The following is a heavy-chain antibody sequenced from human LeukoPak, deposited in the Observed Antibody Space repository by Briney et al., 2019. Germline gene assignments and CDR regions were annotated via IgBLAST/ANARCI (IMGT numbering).Heavy chain of an antibody. CDR1: GGSISTYY. CDR3: ARDPAGTVAHC. J-gene: IGHJ4*02. V-gene: IGHV4-59*01. Sequence: PSETLSLTCTVSGGSISTYYWSWIRQPPGKGLEWIGFVYYSGTTEYNPSLKSRTTISVDTSKNQFSLELSSVTAADTAVYYCARDPAGTVAHCWGQGILVTVSS. CDR2: VYYSGTT. D-gene: IGHD1-7*01.